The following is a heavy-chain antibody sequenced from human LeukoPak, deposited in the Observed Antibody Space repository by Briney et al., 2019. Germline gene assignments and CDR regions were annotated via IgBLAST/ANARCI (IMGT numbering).Heavy chain of an antibody. Sequence: SETLSLTCSVSGGSINIAYWNWIRQSPGKGLEWIGYIYTSGTTNYNPSLKSRVTMSLDTSKEQFSMSLSGVTAADTAVYYCATHSPVFRFWGQGALVTVSS. CDR3: ATHSPVFRF. V-gene: IGHV4-4*09. CDR1: GGSINIAY. D-gene: IGHD2/OR15-2a*01. CDR2: IYTSGTT. J-gene: IGHJ4*02.